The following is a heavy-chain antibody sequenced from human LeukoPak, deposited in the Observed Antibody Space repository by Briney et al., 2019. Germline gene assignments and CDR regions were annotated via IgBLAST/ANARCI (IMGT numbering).Heavy chain of an antibody. CDR2: INGDGSST. J-gene: IGHJ3*02. CDR3: AKGGSQSADAFDI. CDR1: GFTFSSYW. V-gene: IGHV3-74*03. D-gene: IGHD1-26*01. Sequence: GGSLRLSCAASGFTFSSYWMHWVRQAPGKGLVWVSRINGDGSSTKYADSVKGRFTISRDNAKNTLYLQMNSLRAEDTAVYYCAKGGSQSADAFDIWGQGTMVTVSS.